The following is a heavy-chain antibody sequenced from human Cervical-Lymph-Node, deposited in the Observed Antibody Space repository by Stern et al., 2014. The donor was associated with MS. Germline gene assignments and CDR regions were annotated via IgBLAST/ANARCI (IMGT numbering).Heavy chain of an antibody. V-gene: IGHV2-5*02. CDR1: GFSLTTSAVG. J-gene: IGHJ4*02. D-gene: IGHD6-19*01. Sequence: QITLKESGPTLVKPTQTLTLTCTFSGFSLTTSAVGVGWIRRPPGKALEWLGIIYWDDERRYSPSLKSRLTITKDMSKNQVVLTMTNMDPVDTATYYCVRRRSAWFVGDYFDYWGQGTLLTVSS. CDR3: VRRRSAWFVGDYFDY. CDR2: IYWDDER.